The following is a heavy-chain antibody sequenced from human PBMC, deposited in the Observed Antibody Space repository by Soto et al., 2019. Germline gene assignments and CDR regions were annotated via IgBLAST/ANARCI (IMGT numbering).Heavy chain of an antibody. D-gene: IGHD6-6*01. CDR3: ARVMEEYSRFFDY. Sequence: SETLSLTCTVSGGSISSYYWSWIRQPPGKGLEWIGYIYYSGSTNYNPSLKSRVTISVDTSKNQFSLKLSSVTAADTAVYYCARVMEEYSRFFDYWGQGTLVTVSS. J-gene: IGHJ4*02. CDR2: IYYSGST. CDR1: GGSISSYY. V-gene: IGHV4-59*01.